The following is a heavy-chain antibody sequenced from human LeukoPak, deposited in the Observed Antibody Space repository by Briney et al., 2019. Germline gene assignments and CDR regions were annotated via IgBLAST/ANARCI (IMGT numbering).Heavy chain of an antibody. V-gene: IGHV1-2*06. J-gene: IGHJ3*02. D-gene: IGHD6-19*01. CDR2: INPNSGGT. Sequence: HRASVKVSCKASGYTFTGYYMHWVRQAPGQGLEWMGRINPNSGGTNYAQKFQGRVTMTRDTSISTAYMELSRLRSDDTAVYYCARYSSGWYTGAFDIWGQGTMVTVSS. CDR1: GYTFTGYY. CDR3: ARYSSGWYTGAFDI.